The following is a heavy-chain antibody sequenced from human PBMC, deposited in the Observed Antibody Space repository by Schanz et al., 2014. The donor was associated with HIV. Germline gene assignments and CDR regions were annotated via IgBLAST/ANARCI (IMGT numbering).Heavy chain of an antibody. Sequence: EVQLVESGGGLVQPGGSLRLSCAVSGFTLSSYWMNWVRQAPGKGLEWVANIKQDGSEKHYVDSVKGRFTISRDNAQNSLYLQMNSLRAEDTAVYYCARAGQLALEQGWGNSYYYYYYGMDVWGQGTTVTVSS. CDR1: GFTLSSYW. J-gene: IGHJ6*02. D-gene: IGHD3-16*01. V-gene: IGHV3-7*01. CDR2: IKQDGSEK. CDR3: ARAGQLALEQGWGNSYYYYYYGMDV.